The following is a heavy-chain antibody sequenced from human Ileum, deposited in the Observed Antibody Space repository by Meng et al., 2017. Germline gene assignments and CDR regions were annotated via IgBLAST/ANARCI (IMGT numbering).Heavy chain of an antibody. D-gene: IGHD1-26*01. V-gene: IGHV7-4-1*02. CDR1: RSASTNYD. J-gene: IGHJ4*02. CDR3: ATSGGGFDY. CDR2: INTNTGNP. Sequence: QVLVVQSGSEVKKPGALVKVSCKASRSASTNYDINWVRQAPRQGLELMGWINTNTGNPTYAHGFTGRFVFSLDTSVNTAHLQISTLTAEDTAVYYCATSGGGFDYWGQGALVTVSS.